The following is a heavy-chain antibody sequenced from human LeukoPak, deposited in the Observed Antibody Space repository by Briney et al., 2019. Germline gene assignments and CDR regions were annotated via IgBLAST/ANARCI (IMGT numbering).Heavy chain of an antibody. CDR2: IYYSGST. J-gene: IGHJ5*02. V-gene: IGHV4-39*07. Sequence: PSETLSLTCTVSGGSISSGSYYWGWIRQPPGKGLEWIGSIYYSGSTYYNPSLKSRVTISVDTSKNQFSLKLSSVTAADTAVYYCARGRRYFPFDPWGQGTLVTVSS. CDR1: GGSISSGSYY. D-gene: IGHD2/OR15-2a*01. CDR3: ARGRRYFPFDP.